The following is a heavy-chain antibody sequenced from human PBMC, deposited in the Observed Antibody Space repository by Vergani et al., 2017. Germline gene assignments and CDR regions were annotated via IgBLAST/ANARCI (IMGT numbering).Heavy chain of an antibody. CDR3: ARGPHFYGSASSYYYYGMDV. CDR1: GFTFSDYY. V-gene: IGHV3-11*04. Sequence: QVQLVESGGGLVKPGGSLRLSCAASGFTFSDYYMSWIRQAPGKGLEWVSYISSSGSTIYYADSVKGRFTISRDNAKNSLYLQMNSLRAEDTAVYYCARGPHFYGSASSYYYYGMDVWGQGTTVTVSS. D-gene: IGHD3-10*01. J-gene: IGHJ6*02. CDR2: ISSSGSTI.